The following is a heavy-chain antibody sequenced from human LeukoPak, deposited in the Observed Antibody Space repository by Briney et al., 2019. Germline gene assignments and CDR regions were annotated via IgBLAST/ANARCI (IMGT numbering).Heavy chain of an antibody. CDR3: AIAASMNYYDSSGYK. D-gene: IGHD3-22*01. CDR2: ISSSSSYI. V-gene: IGHV3-21*01. CDR1: GFSFRNFG. Sequence: GGSLRLSCAASGFSFRNFGMHWVRQAPGEGLEWVSSISSSSSYIYYADSVKGRFTISRDNAKNSLYLQMNSLRAEDTAVYYCAIAASMNYYDSSGYKWGQGTMVTVSS. J-gene: IGHJ3*01.